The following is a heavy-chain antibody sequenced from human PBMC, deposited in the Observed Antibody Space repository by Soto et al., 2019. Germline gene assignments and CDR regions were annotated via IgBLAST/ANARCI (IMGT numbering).Heavy chain of an antibody. D-gene: IGHD6-13*01. CDR1: GGTFRTYS. CDR2: ISPFFGIT. J-gene: IGHJ3*02. CDR3: ARGGPSNWDGLDI. V-gene: IGHV1-69*02. Sequence: QVQLVQSGAEVKKPGSSVKVSCEASGGTFRTYSITWVRQAPGQGLEWMGRISPFFGITNSAQMFQGRVTITANKSKSTTGAYMELSSLTSEETAVYYCARGGPSNWDGLDIWGQGTMVTVSS.